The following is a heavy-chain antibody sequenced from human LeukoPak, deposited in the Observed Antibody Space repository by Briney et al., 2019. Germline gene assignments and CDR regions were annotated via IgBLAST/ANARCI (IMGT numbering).Heavy chain of an antibody. CDR1: VFTFSDYE. J-gene: IGHJ4*02. V-gene: IGHV3-48*03. CDR2: ISSSGTTI. Sequence: GGSLRLSCAASVFTFSDYEMNWVRQAPGKGLEWVSYISSSGTTIYYADSVKGRFTISRDNAKNSLYLQMNSLRAEDTAVYYCALISGDSFDYWGQGTLVTVSS. D-gene: IGHD7-27*01. CDR3: ALISGDSFDY.